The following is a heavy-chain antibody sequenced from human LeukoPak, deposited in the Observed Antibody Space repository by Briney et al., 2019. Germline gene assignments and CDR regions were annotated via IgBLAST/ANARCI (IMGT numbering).Heavy chain of an antibody. V-gene: IGHV3-64*01. Sequence: GGSLRLSCVASGFTFSTHAMHWVRQAPGKGLEYVSGIIINGGSTYYLNSVKGRFTVSRDNSKNTLFLQMGSLRAEDMAVYYCARAIYGDYASTDYYYYYGLDVWGQGTTVTVSS. D-gene: IGHD4-17*01. CDR2: IIINGGST. CDR1: GFTFSTHA. CDR3: ARAIYGDYASTDYYYYYGLDV. J-gene: IGHJ6*02.